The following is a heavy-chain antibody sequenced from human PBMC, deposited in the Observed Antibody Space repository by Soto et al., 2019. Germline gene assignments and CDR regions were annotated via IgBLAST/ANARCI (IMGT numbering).Heavy chain of an antibody. D-gene: IGHD6-19*01. CDR1: GYTFTNYG. J-gene: IGHJ5*01. CDR3: ARDFVGYSSGWFVY. V-gene: IGHV1-18*01. CDR2: ISAYNGNT. Sequence: ASVKVSCKASGYTFTNYGISGVRQAPGQGPEWMGWISAYNGNTNYAQKFQGRVTMTTDTSTSTAYMELRSLRSDDTTVYYRARDFVGYSSGWFVYWGQGTLVTVSS.